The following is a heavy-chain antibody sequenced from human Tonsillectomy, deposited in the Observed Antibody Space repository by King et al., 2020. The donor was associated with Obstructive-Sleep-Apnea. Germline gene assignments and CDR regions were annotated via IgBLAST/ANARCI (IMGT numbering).Heavy chain of an antibody. CDR1: GASISSGGYY. Sequence: QLQESGPGLVKPSQTLSLTCTVSGASISSGGYYWRWIRQHPGKGLEWIGYIYYSGSTYYNPSLKSRVTISVDTSMNQFSLKLTSVAAADTAVYYCARAPGYFDYWGQGTLVTVSS. CDR3: ARAPGYFDY. V-gene: IGHV4-31*03. J-gene: IGHJ4*02. CDR2: IYYSGST.